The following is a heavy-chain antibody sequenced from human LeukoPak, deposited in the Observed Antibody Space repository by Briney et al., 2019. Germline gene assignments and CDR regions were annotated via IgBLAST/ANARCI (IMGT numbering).Heavy chain of an antibody. Sequence: SETLSLICTVSGGSISSSSYYWGWIRQPPGKGLEWIGSIYYSGSTYYNPSLKSRVTISVDTSKNQFSLKLSSVTAADTAVYYCARQGVLRYFGRCEWFDPWGQGTLVTVSS. J-gene: IGHJ5*02. CDR3: ARQGVLRYFGRCEWFDP. CDR1: GGSISSSSYY. CDR2: IYYSGST. V-gene: IGHV4-39*07. D-gene: IGHD3-9*01.